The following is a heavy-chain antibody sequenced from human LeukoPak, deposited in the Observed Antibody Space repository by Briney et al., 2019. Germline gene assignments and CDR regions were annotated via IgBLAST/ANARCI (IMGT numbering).Heavy chain of an antibody. Sequence: SVKVSCKASGGTFSSYAINWVRQAPGQGLEWMGRIIPIFDITNYAQKFQDRVTITADKSTNTAYMELSSLRSEDTAVYFCARGLGTVTPPGASFDYWGQGTLVTVSS. J-gene: IGHJ4*02. D-gene: IGHD4-17*01. CDR1: GGTFSSYA. CDR3: ARGLGTVTPPGASFDY. CDR2: IIPIFDIT. V-gene: IGHV1-69*04.